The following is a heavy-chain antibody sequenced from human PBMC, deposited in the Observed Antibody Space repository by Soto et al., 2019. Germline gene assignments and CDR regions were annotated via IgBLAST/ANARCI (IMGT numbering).Heavy chain of an antibody. D-gene: IGHD1-26*01. CDR1: GFTFSSYA. CDR3: AKDGEWELLSYYFDC. J-gene: IGHJ4*02. V-gene: IGHV3-23*01. CDR2: ISGSGGST. Sequence: EVQLLESGGGLVQPGESLRLSCAASGFTFSSYAMSWVRQAPGKGLEWVSAISGSGGSTYYADSVKGRFTISRDSSKNTLYLQMNSLRAEDTAVYYCAKDGEWELLSYYFDCWGQGTLVTVSS.